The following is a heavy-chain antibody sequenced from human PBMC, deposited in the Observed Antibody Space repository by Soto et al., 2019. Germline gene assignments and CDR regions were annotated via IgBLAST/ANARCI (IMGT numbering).Heavy chain of an antibody. D-gene: IGHD3-16*02. V-gene: IGHV3-73*01. J-gene: IGHJ3*02. Sequence: EVQLVESGGGLVQPGGSLKLSCAASGFTVSGSAVHWVRQASGKGLEWVGRIRSKTNSYATAYAASVKGRFTISRDDSENTAYLQMNSLKTEDTAVYYGTCHLGELSFPRAFDIWGQGKMWTVSS. CDR2: IRSKTNSYAT. CDR1: GFTVSGSA. CDR3: TCHLGELSFPRAFDI.